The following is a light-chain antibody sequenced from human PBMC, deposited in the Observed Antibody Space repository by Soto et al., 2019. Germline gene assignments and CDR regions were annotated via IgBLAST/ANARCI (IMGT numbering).Light chain of an antibody. CDR3: QQSYSTPNN. V-gene: IGKV1-39*01. CDR1: QRISSN. CDR2: AAS. Sequence: DIQMTQSPSSLSASVGDRVTITCRASQRISSNLNWYQQKQGKAPKLLISAASSLQSGVPSRFSGSGSGTDFTLTISSLQREDFATYYCQQSYSTPNNFGQGTRLEVK. J-gene: IGKJ5*01.